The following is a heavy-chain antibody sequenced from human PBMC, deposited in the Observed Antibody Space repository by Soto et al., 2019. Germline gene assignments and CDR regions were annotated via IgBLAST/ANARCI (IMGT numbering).Heavy chain of an antibody. V-gene: IGHV4-34*01. Sequence: PSETLSLTCAVYGGSFSGYYWSWIRQPPGKGLEWIGEINHSGSTNYNPSLKSRVTISVDTSKNQFSLKLSSVTAADTAVYYCARTPRFAVFGQLAKGFDYWGQGTLVTVS. J-gene: IGHJ4*02. D-gene: IGHD3-10*02. CDR1: GGSFSGYY. CDR3: ARTPRFAVFGQLAKGFDY. CDR2: INHSGST.